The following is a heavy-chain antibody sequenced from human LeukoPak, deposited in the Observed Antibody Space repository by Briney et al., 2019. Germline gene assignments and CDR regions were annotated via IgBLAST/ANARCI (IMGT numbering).Heavy chain of an antibody. CDR3: ARDRMGRIFDY. D-gene: IGHD1-26*01. V-gene: IGHV3-7*01. CDR1: GFTFSSYW. Sequence: GGSLRLSXAASGFTFSSYWMSWVRQAPGKGMEWLANIKQDGSEKYYVDSVKGRFTISRDNAKNSLYLQMNSLRAEDTAVYYCARDRMGRIFDYWGQGTLVTVSS. J-gene: IGHJ4*02. CDR2: IKQDGSEK.